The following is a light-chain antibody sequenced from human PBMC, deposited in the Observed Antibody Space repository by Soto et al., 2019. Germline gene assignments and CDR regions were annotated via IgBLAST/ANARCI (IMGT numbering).Light chain of an antibody. V-gene: IGKV3-20*01. CDR2: DAS. CDR3: QQYGSSPKT. J-gene: IGKJ1*01. Sequence: EIVLTQSPGTLSLSPGERVTLSCRASQSVSSNYLAWYQQKPGQAPSLLIYDASSRATGIPDRFSGSGSGTDFTLTISRVEPEDSAVYYCQQYGSSPKTFGQGSKVEIK. CDR1: QSVSSNY.